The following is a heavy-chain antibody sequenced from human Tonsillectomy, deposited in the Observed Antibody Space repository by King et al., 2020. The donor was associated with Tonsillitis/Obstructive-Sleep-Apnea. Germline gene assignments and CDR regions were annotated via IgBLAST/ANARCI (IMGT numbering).Heavy chain of an antibody. CDR2: ISYDGSDK. V-gene: IGHV3-30*04. Sequence: VQLVESGGGVVQPGRSLRLSCAASGFTFSSYAMHWVRQAPGKGLEGVAVISYDGSDKYYADSVKGRFTISRDNSKNTLYLQMNSLRAEDTAAYYCARDSYYYDSSGYYTPLLWGQGTLVTVSS. CDR3: ARDSYYYDSSGYYTPLL. CDR1: GFTFSSYA. J-gene: IGHJ4*02. D-gene: IGHD3-22*01.